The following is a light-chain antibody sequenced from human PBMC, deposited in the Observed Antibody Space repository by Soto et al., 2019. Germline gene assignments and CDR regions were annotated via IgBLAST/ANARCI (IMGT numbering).Light chain of an antibody. CDR1: SSNIGSNY. CDR3: AAWDDSLSGHHYV. Sequence: QSVLTQPPSASGTPGQRVTISCSGSSSNIGSNYVYWYQQLPGTAPKLLIYRNNQRPSGVPDRFSGSKSGTSASLAISGLRSEDEADYYCAAWDDSLSGHHYVFGTGTKVPVL. V-gene: IGLV1-47*01. J-gene: IGLJ1*01. CDR2: RNN.